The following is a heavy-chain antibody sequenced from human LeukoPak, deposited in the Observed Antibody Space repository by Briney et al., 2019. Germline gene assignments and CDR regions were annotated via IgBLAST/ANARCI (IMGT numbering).Heavy chain of an antibody. D-gene: IGHD4-17*01. CDR3: AREGPSTVTTFDY. V-gene: IGHV3-11*01. Sequence: GGSLRLSCAASGFTFSDYYMSWIRQAPGKGLEWVSYIGSSGTPIYYTDSVKGRFTISRDNAKNSLYLQMNSLRADDTAVYYCAREGPSTVTTFDYWGQGTLVTVSS. CDR1: GFTFSDYY. J-gene: IGHJ4*02. CDR2: IGSSGTPI.